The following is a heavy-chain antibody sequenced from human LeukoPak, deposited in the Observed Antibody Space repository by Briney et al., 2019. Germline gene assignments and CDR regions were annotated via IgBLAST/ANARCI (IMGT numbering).Heavy chain of an antibody. CDR3: AKAKIAAAGLFDY. CDR2: ISGSGGST. J-gene: IGHJ4*02. Sequence: PGGSLRLSCAASGFTVSSDWMSWVRQAPGKGLEWVSAISGSGGSTYYADSVKGRFTISRDNSKNTLYLQMNSLRAEDTAVYYCAKAKIAAAGLFDYWGQGTLVTVSS. CDR1: GFTVSSDW. V-gene: IGHV3-23*01. D-gene: IGHD6-13*01.